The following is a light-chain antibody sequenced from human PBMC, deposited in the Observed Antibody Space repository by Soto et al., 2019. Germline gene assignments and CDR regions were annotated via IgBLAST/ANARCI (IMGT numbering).Light chain of an antibody. CDR2: AAS. J-gene: IGKJ4*01. Sequence: DIQMTQSPSSLSASVGDRVTITCRASQSISSYLNWYQQKPGKAPKLLIYAASSLQSGVPSRFSGSGSGTDFPLNISSLQPEDVATYYCQRSYSTPLTFGGGIKVEIK. CDR3: QRSYSTPLT. V-gene: IGKV1-39*01. CDR1: QSISSY.